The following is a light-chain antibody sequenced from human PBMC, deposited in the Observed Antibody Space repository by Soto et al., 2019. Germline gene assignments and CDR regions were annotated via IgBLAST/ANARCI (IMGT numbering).Light chain of an antibody. Sequence: DIQMTQSPSTLSASVGDRVTITCRASQSISSWLAWYQQKPGKAPKLLIYKASSLESGVPSRFSGSGSGTEFTRTISSLQPDDFATYYCQQYNRYSRTFGQGTKVEIK. CDR3: QQYNRYSRT. V-gene: IGKV1-5*03. CDR2: KAS. J-gene: IGKJ1*01. CDR1: QSISSW.